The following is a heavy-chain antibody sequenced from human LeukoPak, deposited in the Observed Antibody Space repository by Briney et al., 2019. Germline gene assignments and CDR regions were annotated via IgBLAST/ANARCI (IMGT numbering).Heavy chain of an antibody. D-gene: IGHD2-8*02. CDR1: GGSISSYY. CDR2: IYYSGST. Sequence: SETLSLTCTVSGGSISSYYWSWIRQPPGKGLEWIGYIYYSGSTNYSPSLKSRVTISGDTSKNQFSLKLSSVTAADTALYFCAGTELGYCTVTGCPLESWGQGTLVTVSS. CDR3: AGTELGYCTVTGCPLES. V-gene: IGHV4-59*01. J-gene: IGHJ4*02.